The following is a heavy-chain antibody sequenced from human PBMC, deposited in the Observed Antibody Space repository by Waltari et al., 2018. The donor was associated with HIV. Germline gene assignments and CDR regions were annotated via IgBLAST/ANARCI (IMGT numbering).Heavy chain of an antibody. CDR1: GVSISSDYY. D-gene: IGHD3-10*01. J-gene: IGHJ4*02. V-gene: IGHV4-59*01. Sequence: QVQLQESGPGLVKPSETLSLTCTVPGVSISSDYYWTWIRQPPGKELEWIGYIYYLGSTNYSPSLKSRVTISVDTSKNQFSLKLTSVPAADTAVYYCARDVGRGFGGIDSWGPGTLVTVSS. CDR3: ARDVGRGFGGIDS. CDR2: IYYLGST.